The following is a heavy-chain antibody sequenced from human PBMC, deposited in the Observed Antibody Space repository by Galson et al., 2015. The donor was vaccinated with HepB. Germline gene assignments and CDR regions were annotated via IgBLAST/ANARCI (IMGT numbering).Heavy chain of an antibody. D-gene: IGHD2-15*01. Sequence: SLRLSCAASGLSFNNAWMSWVRRAPGKGLEGVGQIKANVDVGTSDYAAPVKGRFFISRDDSKNTMYLQMNGLKAEDTAVYYCTTEDGPYSDTYFDIWGQGTLVTVSS. V-gene: IGHV3-15*01. CDR1: GLSFNNAW. CDR2: IKANVDVGTS. CDR3: TTEDGPYSDTYFDI. J-gene: IGHJ4*02.